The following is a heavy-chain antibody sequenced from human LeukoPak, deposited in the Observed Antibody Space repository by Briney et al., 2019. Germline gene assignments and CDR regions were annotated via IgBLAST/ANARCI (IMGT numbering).Heavy chain of an antibody. J-gene: IGHJ3*02. D-gene: IGHD3-16*01. CDR2: IYSGGDT. Sequence: GGSLRLSCAASGLTVSINYISWVRQAPGKGLEWVSIIYSGGDTYYADSVKGRFTISRDNSKNTLYLQINSLRAEDTAVYYCARVSGGVSAFDIWGQGTMVTVSS. V-gene: IGHV3-53*01. CDR1: GLTVSINY. CDR3: ARVSGGVSAFDI.